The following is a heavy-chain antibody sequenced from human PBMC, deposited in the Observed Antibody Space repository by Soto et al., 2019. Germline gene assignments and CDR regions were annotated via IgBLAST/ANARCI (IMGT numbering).Heavy chain of an antibody. CDR1: GFTFSSYG. Sequence: PGGSLRLSCAASGFTFSSYGMHWVRQAPGKGLEWVAVIWYDGSNKYYADSVKGRFTISRDNAKNSLYLHMSSLRAEDTGVYYCTTDQGIAVRIDYYYCYGM. J-gene: IGHJ6*01. CDR3: TTDQGIAVRIDYYYCYGM. D-gene: IGHD6-19*01. V-gene: IGHV3-33*03. CDR2: IWYDGSNK.